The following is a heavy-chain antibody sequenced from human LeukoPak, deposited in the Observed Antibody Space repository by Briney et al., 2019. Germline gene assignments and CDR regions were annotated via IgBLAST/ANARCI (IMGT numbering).Heavy chain of an antibody. Sequence: SETLSLTCTVSGGSISSYYWSWIRQPAGKGLEWIGYIYYSGSTNYNPSLKSRVTISVDTSKNQFSLKLSSVTAADTAVYYCARAGAHSGFDYWGQGTLVTVFS. CDR2: IYYSGST. CDR3: ARAGAHSGFDY. J-gene: IGHJ4*02. D-gene: IGHD1-26*01. CDR1: GGSISSYY. V-gene: IGHV4-59*01.